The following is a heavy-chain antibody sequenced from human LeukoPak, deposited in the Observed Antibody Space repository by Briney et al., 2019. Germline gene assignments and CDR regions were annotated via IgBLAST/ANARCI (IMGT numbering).Heavy chain of an antibody. Sequence: ASVKVSCKASGYTFTGYYMHWVRQAPGQGPEWMGWINPNSGGTNYAQKFQGRVTMTRDTSISTAYMELSRLRSDDTAVYYCARGGYYYDSSGINWFDPWGQGTLVTVSS. D-gene: IGHD3-22*01. J-gene: IGHJ5*02. CDR3: ARGGYYYDSSGINWFDP. V-gene: IGHV1-2*02. CDR1: GYTFTGYY. CDR2: INPNSGGT.